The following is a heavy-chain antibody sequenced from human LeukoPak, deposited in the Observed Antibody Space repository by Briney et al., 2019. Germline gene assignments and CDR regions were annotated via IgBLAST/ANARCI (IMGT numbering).Heavy chain of an antibody. J-gene: IGHJ4*02. CDR3: TRGKELLFDY. V-gene: IGHV3-49*04. CDR1: GFTFGDYA. CDR2: IRSKAYGGTT. D-gene: IGHD1-26*01. Sequence: PGGSLELSCPASGFTFGDYAMSWVRPAPGKGREWVGFIRSKAYGGTTEYAASVKGRFTISRDDSKSIAYLQMNSLKTEDTAVYYCTRGKELLFDYWGQGTLVTVSS.